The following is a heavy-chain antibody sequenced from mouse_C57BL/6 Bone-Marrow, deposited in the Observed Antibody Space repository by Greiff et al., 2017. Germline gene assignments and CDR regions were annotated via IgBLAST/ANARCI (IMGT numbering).Heavy chain of an antibody. D-gene: IGHD1-1*01. CDR2: IDPETGGT. CDR3: TREDYYGSSGYYYAMDY. V-gene: IGHV1-15*01. J-gene: IGHJ4*01. Sequence: QVQLQQSGAELVRPGASVTLSCKASGYTFTDYEMHWVKQTPVHGLEWIGAIDPETGGTAYNQKFKGKAILTADKSSSTAYMELRSLTSEDSAVYYCTREDYYGSSGYYYAMDYWGQGTSVTVSS. CDR1: GYTFTDYE.